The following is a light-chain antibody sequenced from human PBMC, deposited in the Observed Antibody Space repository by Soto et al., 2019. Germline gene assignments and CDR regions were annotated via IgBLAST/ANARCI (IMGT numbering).Light chain of an antibody. CDR1: QSVSSY. CDR2: DAS. Sequence: EIVLTQSPATLSLSPGERATLSCRASQSVSSYLVWYQQKPGQVPRLLIYDASNRATGIPARFSGSGSGTDFTLTISGLESEDSAVYYCQQRSDWPSTFGGGTKVEIK. CDR3: QQRSDWPST. V-gene: IGKV3-11*01. J-gene: IGKJ4*01.